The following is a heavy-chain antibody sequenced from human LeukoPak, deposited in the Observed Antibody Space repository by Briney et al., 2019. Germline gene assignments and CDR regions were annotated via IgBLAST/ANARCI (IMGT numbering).Heavy chain of an antibody. Sequence: SETLSLTCALYGGSFTGNYGSWIRQPPGKGLEWIGEVNHSGGTSYNPSLKSRVTISVDTPKNQFSLKLNSVTAADTAVYYCARARRQWLVRTDAFDIWGEGTMVTVSS. J-gene: IGHJ3*02. CDR3: ARARRQWLVRTDAFDI. V-gene: IGHV4-34*01. CDR1: GGSFTGNY. D-gene: IGHD6-19*01. CDR2: VNHSGGT.